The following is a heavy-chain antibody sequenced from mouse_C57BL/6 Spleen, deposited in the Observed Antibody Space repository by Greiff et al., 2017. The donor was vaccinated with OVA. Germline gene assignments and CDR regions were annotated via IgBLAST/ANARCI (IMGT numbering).Heavy chain of an antibody. D-gene: IGHD2-4*01. J-gene: IGHJ3*01. V-gene: IGHV3-8*01. CDR2: ISYSGST. CDR3: ARAYDYDEGWFAY. CDR1: GYSITSDY. Sequence: EVKLVESGPGLAKPSQSLSLTCSVTGYSITSDYWNWIRKFPGNKLEYIGYISYSGSTYYNPSLKSRISITRDTSKNQYYLQLNSVTTEDTATYYCARAYDYDEGWFAYWGQGTLVTVSA.